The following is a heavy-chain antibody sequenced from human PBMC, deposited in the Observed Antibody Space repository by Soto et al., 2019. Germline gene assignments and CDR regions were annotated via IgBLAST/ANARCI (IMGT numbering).Heavy chain of an antibody. CDR1: GFSFSSHS. J-gene: IGHJ4*02. CDR2: ISSSGSTI. CDR3: ARGRRYCGGTNCYLDY. V-gene: IGHV3-48*02. D-gene: IGHD2-21*01. Sequence: GGSLRLSYAASGFSFSSHSMKWVRQAPGKGLEWVSYISSSGSTIYYADSVEGRFTISRDNAKNSLYLQMNSLRDDDTAVYYCARGRRYCGGTNCYLDYWGQGALVTVSS.